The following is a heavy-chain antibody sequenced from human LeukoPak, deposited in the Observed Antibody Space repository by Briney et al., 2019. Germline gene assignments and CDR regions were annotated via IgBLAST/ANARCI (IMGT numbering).Heavy chain of an antibody. V-gene: IGHV4-34*01. CDR1: GGSFSGYY. CDR3: ASPAVRGVVHFDY. D-gene: IGHD3-10*01. CDR2: INHSGST. J-gene: IGHJ4*02. Sequence: PSETLSLTCAVYGGSFSGYYWSWIRQPPGKGLEWIGEINHSGSTNYNPSLKSRVTISVDTSKNQFSLKLSSVTAADTAVYYCASPAVRGVVHFDYWGQGALVTVSS.